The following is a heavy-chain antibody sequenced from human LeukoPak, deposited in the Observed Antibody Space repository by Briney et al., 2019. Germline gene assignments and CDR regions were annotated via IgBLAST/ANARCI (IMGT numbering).Heavy chain of an antibody. CDR3: AKERSGAWELLRAPFDY. CDR1: GFTFSSYS. D-gene: IGHD1-26*01. Sequence: GGSLRLSCAASGFTFSSYSMNWVRQAPGKGLEWVSGISGGGGSAYYADSVKGRFTISRDNSKNTLYLQMNSLRAEDTAVYYCAKERSGAWELLRAPFDYWGQGTLVTVSS. CDR2: ISGGGGSA. V-gene: IGHV3-23*01. J-gene: IGHJ4*02.